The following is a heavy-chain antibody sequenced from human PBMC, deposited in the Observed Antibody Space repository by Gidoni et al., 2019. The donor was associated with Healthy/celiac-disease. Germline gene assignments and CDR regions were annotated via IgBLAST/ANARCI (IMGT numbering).Heavy chain of an antibody. CDR3: ARDGNYDFWSGYYTGSDYFDY. D-gene: IGHD3-3*01. CDR1: GGTFSSYA. J-gene: IGHJ4*02. Sequence: QVQLVQSGAEVKKPGSSVKVSCKASGGTFSSYAISWVRQAPGQGLEWMGGIIPIFGTANYAQKFQGRVTITADKSTSTAYMELSSLRSEDTAVYYCARDGNYDFWSGYYTGSDYFDYWGQGTLVTVSS. CDR2: IIPIFGTA. V-gene: IGHV1-69*06.